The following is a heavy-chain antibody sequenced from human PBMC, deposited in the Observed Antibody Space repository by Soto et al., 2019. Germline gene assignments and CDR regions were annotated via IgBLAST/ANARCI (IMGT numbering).Heavy chain of an antibody. CDR1: GGTFSSYA. D-gene: IGHD2-2*01. CDR3: ATPTPIVVVPAATDAFDI. CDR2: IIPIFGTA. J-gene: IGHJ3*02. V-gene: IGHV1-69*01. Sequence: QVQLVQSGAEVKKPGSSVKVSCKASGGTFSSYAISWVRQAPGQGREWMGGIIPIFGTANYAQKFQGRVTITADESTSTAYMELSSLRSEDTAVYYCATPTPIVVVPAATDAFDIWGQGTMVTVSS.